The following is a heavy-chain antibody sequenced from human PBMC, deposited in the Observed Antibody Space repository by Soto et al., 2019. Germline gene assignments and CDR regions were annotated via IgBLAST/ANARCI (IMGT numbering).Heavy chain of an antibody. CDR1: GGTFSSYA. CDR2: IIPIFGTT. J-gene: IGHJ6*02. CDR3: ARGTVTGSEYNYYYYGMDV. V-gene: IGHV1-69*12. D-gene: IGHD1-1*01. Sequence: QVQLVQSGAEVKKPGSSVKVSCKASGGTFSSYAIDWVRQAPGQGLEWMGGIIPIFGTTNYAQKLQGRVKLTADESTRTAYMELSTLTSEETAVYYCARGTVTGSEYNYYYYGMDVWGQGTTVTVSS.